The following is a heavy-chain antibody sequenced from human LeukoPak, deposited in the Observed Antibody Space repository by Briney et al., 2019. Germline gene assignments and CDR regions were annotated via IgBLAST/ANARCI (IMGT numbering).Heavy chain of an antibody. J-gene: IGHJ3*01. CDR1: GVSISSSY. Sequence: SETLSLTCTVSGVSISSSYWSWIRQPPGKRLEWIGYIYYNGNTNYNPSLKSRVTISADTSKNQFSLKLNSVTAADTAVYFCVRGNFDNRGYSNAFDVWGQGAMVTVSS. V-gene: IGHV4-59*01. CDR3: VRGNFDNRGYSNAFDV. D-gene: IGHD3-22*01. CDR2: IYYNGNT.